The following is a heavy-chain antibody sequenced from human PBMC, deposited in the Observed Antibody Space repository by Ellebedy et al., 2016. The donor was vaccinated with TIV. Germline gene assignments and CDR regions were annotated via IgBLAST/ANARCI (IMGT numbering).Heavy chain of an antibody. D-gene: IGHD6-13*01. CDR1: GYTLTELS. CDR2: FDPEDGET. J-gene: IGHJ2*01. Sequence: AASVKVSCKVSGYTLTELSMHWARQAPGKGLEWMGGFDPEDGETIYAQKFQGRVTMTEDTSTDTAYMELSSLRSEDTAVYYCARDLEQQLVNWYFDLWGRGTLVTVSS. CDR3: ARDLEQQLVNWYFDL. V-gene: IGHV1-24*01.